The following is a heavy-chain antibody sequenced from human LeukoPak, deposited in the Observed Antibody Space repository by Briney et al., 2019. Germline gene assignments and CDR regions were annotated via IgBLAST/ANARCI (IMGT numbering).Heavy chain of an antibody. J-gene: IGHJ4*02. Sequence: GGSLRLSCAASGFTFINFAMSWVRQAPGKGLDWVSTISGNGHNTYYADSVKGRFTISRDTSKNTLYLQMNSLRADDTAVYYCAKGYSSGWDDFDSWGQGTLVTVAS. CDR1: GFTFINFA. CDR2: ISGNGHNT. D-gene: IGHD6-19*01. CDR3: AKGYSSGWDDFDS. V-gene: IGHV3-23*01.